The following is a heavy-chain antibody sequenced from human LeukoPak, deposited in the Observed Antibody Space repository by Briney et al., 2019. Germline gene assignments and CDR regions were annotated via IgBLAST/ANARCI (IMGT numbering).Heavy chain of an antibody. D-gene: IGHD5-18*01. CDR2: IYTSGST. J-gene: IGHJ5*02. Sequence: SQTLSLTCTVSGGSISSGSYYWSWIRQPAGKGLEWIGRIYTSGSTNYNPSLKSRVTISVDTSKDQFSLKLSSVTAADTAVYYCARVRIQLFWFDPWGQGTLVTVSS. V-gene: IGHV4-61*02. CDR3: ARVRIQLFWFDP. CDR1: GGSISSGSYY.